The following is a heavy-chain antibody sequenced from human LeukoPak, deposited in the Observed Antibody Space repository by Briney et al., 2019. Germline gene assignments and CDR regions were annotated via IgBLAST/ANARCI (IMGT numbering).Heavy chain of an antibody. CDR1: GYTFSSYG. V-gene: IGHV1-18*01. Sequence: ASVKVSCRASGYTFSSYGISWVRQAPGQGLEWMGWISAYNGNTNYRQKLQGRVTMTTDTFTGTAYMDLRSLRSDDTAIYYCARDSPDGSGTYYNDSPDYWGQGTLVTVSS. J-gene: IGHJ4*02. CDR3: ARDSPDGSGTYYNDSPDY. CDR2: ISAYNGNT. D-gene: IGHD3-10*01.